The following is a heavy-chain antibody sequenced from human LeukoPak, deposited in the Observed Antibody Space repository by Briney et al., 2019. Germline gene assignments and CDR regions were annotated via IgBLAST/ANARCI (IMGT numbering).Heavy chain of an antibody. CDR1: GGSISSSNW. V-gene: IGHV4-4*02. D-gene: IGHD2-15*01. Sequence: SETLSLTCTVSGGSISSSNWWSWVRQPPGKGLEWIGEIYHSGSTNYNPSLKSRVTISVDKSKNQFSLKLSSVTAADTAVYYCARWTKRVAAAFDYWGQGTLVTVSS. CDR3: ARWTKRVAAAFDY. J-gene: IGHJ4*02. CDR2: IYHSGST.